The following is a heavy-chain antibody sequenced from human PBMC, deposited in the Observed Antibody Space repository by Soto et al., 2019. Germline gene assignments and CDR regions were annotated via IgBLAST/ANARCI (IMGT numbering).Heavy chain of an antibody. CDR1: GYTFTGYY. D-gene: IGHD3-3*01. V-gene: IGHV1-2*04. Sequence: GASVKVSCKASGYTFTGYYMHWVRQAPGQGLEWMGWINPNSGGTNYAQKFQGWVTMTRDTSISTAYMELSRLRSDDTAVYYCARGGMRSGVNITAFDIWGQGTMVTVSS. CDR3: ARGGMRSGVNITAFDI. CDR2: INPNSGGT. J-gene: IGHJ3*02.